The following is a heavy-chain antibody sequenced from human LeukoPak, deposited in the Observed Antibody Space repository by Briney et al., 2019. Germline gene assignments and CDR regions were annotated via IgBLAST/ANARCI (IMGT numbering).Heavy chain of an antibody. D-gene: IGHD6-13*01. CDR3: ATKYVAAAAIDY. Sequence: ASVKVSCKVSGYTLTELSMHWVRQAPGKGLEWMGGFDPEDGETIYAQKFQGRVTMTEDTSTDTAYMELSSLRSEDTAVYYCATKYVAAAAIDYWGQGTLVTVSP. J-gene: IGHJ4*02. V-gene: IGHV1-24*01. CDR1: GYTLTELS. CDR2: FDPEDGET.